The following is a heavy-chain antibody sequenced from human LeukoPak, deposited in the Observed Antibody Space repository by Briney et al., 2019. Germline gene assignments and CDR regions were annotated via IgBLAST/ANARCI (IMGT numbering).Heavy chain of an antibody. D-gene: IGHD3-3*01. CDR1: GFTVSSNY. CDR2: IYSGGST. Sequence: GGSLRLSCAASGFTVSSNYMSWVRQAPGKGLEWVSVIYSGGSTYYADSVKGRFTISRDNSKNTLYLQMNSLRAEDTAVYYCARGAIFGVDYYYYMDVWGKGTTVTVSS. V-gene: IGHV3-53*05. CDR3: ARGAIFGVDYYYYMDV. J-gene: IGHJ6*03.